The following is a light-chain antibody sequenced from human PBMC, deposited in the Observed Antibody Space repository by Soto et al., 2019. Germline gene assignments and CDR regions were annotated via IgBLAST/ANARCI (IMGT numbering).Light chain of an antibody. V-gene: IGLV1-51*01. J-gene: IGLJ1*01. Sequence: QSVLTQPPSVSAAPGQKVTISCSGSSSSIGNNRVSWYQHLPGTAPKLLIYDNDKRPSGIPDRFSGSKSGTSATLGITGLQAEDEADYYCQSYDRSLRGYVFGTGTKVTVL. CDR1: SSSIGNNR. CDR3: QSYDRSLRGYV. CDR2: DND.